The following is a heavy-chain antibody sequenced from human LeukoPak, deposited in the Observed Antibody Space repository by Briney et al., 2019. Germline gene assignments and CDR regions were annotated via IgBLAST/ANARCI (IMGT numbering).Heavy chain of an antibody. CDR3: ARDARYYYGSGPQHMDY. V-gene: IGHV4-61*02. J-gene: IGHJ4*02. CDR1: GCSISSSSYY. D-gene: IGHD3-10*01. CDR2: IYTSGST. Sequence: SETLSLTCTVSGCSISSSSYYWSWIRQPAGKGLEWIGRIYTSGSTNYNPSLKSRVTMSVDTSKNQFSLKLSSVTAADTAVYYCARDARYYYGSGPQHMDYWGQGTLVTVSS.